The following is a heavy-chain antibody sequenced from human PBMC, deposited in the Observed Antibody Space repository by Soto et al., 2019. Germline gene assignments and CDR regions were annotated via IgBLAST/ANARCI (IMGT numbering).Heavy chain of an antibody. Sequence: GGSLRLSCAASGFTFSSYGMHWVRQAPGKGLEWVAVISYDGSNKYYADSVKGRFTTSRDNSKNTLYLQMNSLRAEDTAVYYCAKEDCSGGSCWIYYYYGMDVWGQGTTVTVSS. CDR2: ISYDGSNK. V-gene: IGHV3-30*18. CDR1: GFTFSSYG. CDR3: AKEDCSGGSCWIYYYYGMDV. J-gene: IGHJ6*02. D-gene: IGHD2-15*01.